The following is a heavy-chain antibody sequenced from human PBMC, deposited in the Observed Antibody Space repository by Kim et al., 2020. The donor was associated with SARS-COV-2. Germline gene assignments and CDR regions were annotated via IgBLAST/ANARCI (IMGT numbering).Heavy chain of an antibody. Sequence: GGSLRLSCAASGFTFSSYAMHWVRQAPGKGLEYVSAISSNGGSTYYANSVKGRFTISRDNSKNTLYLQMGSLRAEDMAVYYCAREGAAALIQHWGQGTL. CDR1: GFTFSSYA. J-gene: IGHJ1*01. D-gene: IGHD6-13*01. V-gene: IGHV3-64*01. CDR3: AREGAAALIQH. CDR2: ISSNGGST.